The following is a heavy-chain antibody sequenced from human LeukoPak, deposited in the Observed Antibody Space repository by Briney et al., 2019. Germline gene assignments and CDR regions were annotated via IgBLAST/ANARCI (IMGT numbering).Heavy chain of an antibody. CDR1: GGSFSGYY. D-gene: IGHD3-22*01. CDR3: ARDLITMTPY. V-gene: IGHV4-34*01. CDR2: INHSGST. J-gene: IGHJ4*02. Sequence: SETLSLTCAVYGGSFSGYYWSWIRQPPGKGLEWIGVINHSGSTNYNPSLKSRVTISVDTSKNQFSLKLSSVTAADTAAYYCARDLITMTPYWGQGTLVTVSS.